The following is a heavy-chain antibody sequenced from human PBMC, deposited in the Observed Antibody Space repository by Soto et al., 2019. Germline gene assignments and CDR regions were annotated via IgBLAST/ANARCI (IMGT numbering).Heavy chain of an antibody. D-gene: IGHD2-2*01. CDR1: GFTFSSYG. CDR3: ARRLGDCSSTSCSKYYYYGMDV. J-gene: IGHJ6*02. Sequence: ESGGGVVQPGRSLRLSCAASGFTFSSYGMHWVRQAPGKGLEWVAVIWYDGSNKYYADSVKGRFTISRDNSKNTLYLQMNSLRAEDTAVYYCARRLGDCSSTSCSKYYYYGMDVWGQGTTVTVSS. V-gene: IGHV3-33*01. CDR2: IWYDGSNK.